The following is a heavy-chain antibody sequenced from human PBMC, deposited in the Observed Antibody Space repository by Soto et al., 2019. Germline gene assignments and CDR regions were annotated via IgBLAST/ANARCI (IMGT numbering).Heavy chain of an antibody. CDR1: GLTFISYA. V-gene: IGHV3-30-3*01. Sequence: GGSLRLSCAASGLTFISYALHWVRQAPGKGLEWVAVISYGGTNKYYADSVKGRFTISRDNSKNTLYLHMNSLRAEDTAVYYCAPNQPPRSFDYWGQGTLVTVSS. J-gene: IGHJ4*02. CDR2: ISYGGTNK. CDR3: APNQPPRSFDY.